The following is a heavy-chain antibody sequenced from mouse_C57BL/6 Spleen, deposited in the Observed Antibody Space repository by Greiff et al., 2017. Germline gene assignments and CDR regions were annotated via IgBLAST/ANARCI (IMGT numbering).Heavy chain of an antibody. CDR2: SYPRDGST. CDR1: GYTFTSYD. D-gene: IGHD1-1*01. J-gene: IGHJ3*01. CDR3: ARDYYGSKGFAY. V-gene: IGHV1-85*01. Sequence: QVQLQQSGPELVKPGASVKLSCKASGYTFTSYDINWVKQRPGQGLELIGWSYPRDGSTKYNEKFKGKATLNVDTSSSTAYMELPSLTSEDSAVYFCARDYYGSKGFAYWGQGTLVTVSA.